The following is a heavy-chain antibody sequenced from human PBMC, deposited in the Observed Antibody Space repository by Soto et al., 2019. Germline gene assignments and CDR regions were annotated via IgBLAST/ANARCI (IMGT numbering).Heavy chain of an antibody. CDR3: AKDLVRIVVVPAAID. Sequence: LRLSCAASGFTFDDYAMHWVRQAPGKGLEWVSGISLNSGSIGYADSVKGRFTISRDNAKNSLYLQMNSLGAEDTALYYCAKDLVRIVVVPAAIDWGQGTLVTVSS. D-gene: IGHD2-2*02. V-gene: IGHV3-9*01. CDR1: GFTFDDYA. J-gene: IGHJ4*02. CDR2: ISLNSGSI.